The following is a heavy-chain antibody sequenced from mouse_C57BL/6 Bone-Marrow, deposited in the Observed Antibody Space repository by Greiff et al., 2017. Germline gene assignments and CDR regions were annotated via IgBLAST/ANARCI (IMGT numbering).Heavy chain of an antibody. Sequence: QVPLQQSGAELVEPGASVKISCKASGFAFSSYWMNWVKQRPGKGLEWIGQSYPGDGDTNYHGKFKGKATLTADKSSSTAYMQLSSLTSEDSAVYFCARWDDYDGAWFAYWGQGTLVTVSA. CDR2: SYPGDGDT. V-gene: IGHV1-80*01. CDR1: GFAFSSYW. J-gene: IGHJ3*01. D-gene: IGHD2-4*01. CDR3: ARWDDYDGAWFAY.